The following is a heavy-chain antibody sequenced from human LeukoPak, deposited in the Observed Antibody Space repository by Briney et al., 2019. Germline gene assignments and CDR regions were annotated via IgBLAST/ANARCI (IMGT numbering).Heavy chain of an antibody. CDR3: ARSRVVGAPNFDY. J-gene: IGHJ4*02. V-gene: IGHV4-59*01. CDR1: GGSISSYY. Sequence: PSETLSLTCTVSGGSISSYYWTWIRQPPGKGLEWLGYIYYSGSTNYNPSLKSRVTISLGTSKNQFSLRLTSVTAADTAVYYCARSRVVGAPNFDYWGQGTLVTVFS. D-gene: IGHD1-26*01. CDR2: IYYSGST.